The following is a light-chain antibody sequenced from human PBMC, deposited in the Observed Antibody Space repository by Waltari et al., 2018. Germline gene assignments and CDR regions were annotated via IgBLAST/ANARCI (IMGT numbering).Light chain of an antibody. CDR3: SSYGGINNSPYV. J-gene: IGLJ1*01. CDR1: SSDVGGHNF. Sequence: QSALTQPPSASGSPGQSVTISCTGTSSDVGGHNFVSWYQHLPGKAPKLIIWEVSRRPSGVPNRFSGSQSGNTASLTVSGLQPEDEGDYYCSSYGGINNSPYVFGTGTKVTVL. V-gene: IGLV2-8*01. CDR2: EVS.